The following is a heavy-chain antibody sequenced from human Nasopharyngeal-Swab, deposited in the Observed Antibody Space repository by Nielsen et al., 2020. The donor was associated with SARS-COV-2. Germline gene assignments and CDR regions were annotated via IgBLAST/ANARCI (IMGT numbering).Heavy chain of an antibody. J-gene: IGHJ3*02. CDR1: GGTFSSYA. V-gene: IGHV1-69*13. CDR2: IIPIFGTA. Sequence: SVKVSCKASGGTFSSYAISWVRQAPAQGLEWMGGIIPIFGTANHAQKFQGRVTITADESTSTAYMELISLSSEDTAVYYCAGYYGSESAPLGAFDIWGQGTMVTVSS. D-gene: IGHD3-10*01. CDR3: AGYYGSESAPLGAFDI.